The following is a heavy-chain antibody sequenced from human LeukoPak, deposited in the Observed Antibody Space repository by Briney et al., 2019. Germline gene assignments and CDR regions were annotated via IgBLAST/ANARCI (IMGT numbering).Heavy chain of an antibody. V-gene: IGHV4-61*02. J-gene: IGHJ4*02. CDR2: IYTSGST. Sequence: SETLSLTCTVSGGSISSGSYYWSWIRQPAGKGLEWIGRIYTSGSTNYNPSLKSRVTISVDTSKNQFSLKLSSVTAADTAVYYCARRAGGYSHPYDYWGQGILVTVSS. CDR3: ARRAGGYSHPYDY. D-gene: IGHD4-23*01. CDR1: GGSISSGSYY.